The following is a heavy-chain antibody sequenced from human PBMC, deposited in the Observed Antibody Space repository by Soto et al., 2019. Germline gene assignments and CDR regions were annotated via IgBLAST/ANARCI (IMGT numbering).Heavy chain of an antibody. Sequence: EVQLVESGGGLVQPGGSLRLSCAASGFTFSRFWMNWVRQAPGKGLEWVANIKQDGSEKYYVDSVKGRFTSSRDNAKKSLDLQMNSLRAEDAAVYYCAGGVQWFGEVWGQGALVTVSS. CDR2: IKQDGSEK. CDR1: GFTFSRFW. D-gene: IGHD3-10*01. CDR3: AGGVQWFGEV. J-gene: IGHJ4*02. V-gene: IGHV3-7*04.